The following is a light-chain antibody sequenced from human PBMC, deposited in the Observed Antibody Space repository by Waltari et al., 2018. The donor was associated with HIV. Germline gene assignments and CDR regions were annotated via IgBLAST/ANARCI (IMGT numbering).Light chain of an antibody. J-gene: IGLJ2*01. V-gene: IGLV1-44*01. CDR3: SVWDVTLNGLV. CDR1: SSNIGSRS. CDR2: SNT. Sequence: QPLLTQSPSASGTPGQRVNISCFGTSSNIGSRSVNWYQHFPGTPPKLRTFSNTERPSGVPDRCSGSKSGTSASLAITGLHSQDEADYYCSVWDVTLNGLVFGGGTRLSVL.